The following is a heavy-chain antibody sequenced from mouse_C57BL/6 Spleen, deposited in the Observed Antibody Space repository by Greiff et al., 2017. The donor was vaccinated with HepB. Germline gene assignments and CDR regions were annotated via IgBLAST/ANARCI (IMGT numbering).Heavy chain of an antibody. CDR2: IDPETGGT. CDR1: GYTFTDYE. J-gene: IGHJ2*01. Sequence: VQLQQSGAELVRPGASVTLSFKASGYTFTDYEMHWVKQTPVHGLEWIGAIDPETGGTAYNQKFKGKAILTADKSSSTAYMELRSLTSEDSAVYYCTRGGIPHYFDYWGQGTTLTVSS. V-gene: IGHV1-15*01. CDR3: TRGGIPHYFDY.